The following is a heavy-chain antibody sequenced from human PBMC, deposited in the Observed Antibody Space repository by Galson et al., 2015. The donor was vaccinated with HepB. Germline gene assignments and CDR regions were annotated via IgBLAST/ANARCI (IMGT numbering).Heavy chain of an antibody. D-gene: IGHD4-17*01. CDR1: GFRFSGYG. CDR2: ISSSSTTI. J-gene: IGHJ4*02. Sequence: SLRLSCAATGFRFSGYGMFWVRQAPGKGLEWVSYISSSSTTIYYADSVEGRFTISRDNSKNTLYLQMHSLRVEDTAIYFCAKEIRPNDYWGQGTLVTVSS. V-gene: IGHV3-48*01. CDR3: AKEIRPNDY.